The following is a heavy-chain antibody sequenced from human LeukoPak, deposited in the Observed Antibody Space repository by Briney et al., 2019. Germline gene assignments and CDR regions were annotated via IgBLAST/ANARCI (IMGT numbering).Heavy chain of an antibody. J-gene: IGHJ6*04. D-gene: IGHD3-3*01. Sequence: GGSLRLSCAASGFTVSSNYMSWVRQAPGKGLEWVSVIYSGGSTYYADSVKGRFTISRDNSKNTLYLQMNSLRAEDTAVYYCAREGVLRFLEMDVWGKGATVTVSS. CDR3: AREGVLRFLEMDV. V-gene: IGHV3-66*02. CDR1: GFTVSSNY. CDR2: IYSGGST.